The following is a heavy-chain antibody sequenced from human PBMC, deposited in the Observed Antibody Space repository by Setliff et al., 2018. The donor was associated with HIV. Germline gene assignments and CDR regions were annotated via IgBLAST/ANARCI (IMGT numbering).Heavy chain of an antibody. V-gene: IGHV1-18*01. CDR2: ISLYNDDT. CDR3: ATDRTQTGMNMVRGRLTDPARYPLDY. CDR1: GYTFINFG. J-gene: IGHJ4*02. D-gene: IGHD3-10*01. Sequence: ASVKVSCKASGYTFINFGVTWVRQAPGQGLEWMAWISLYNDDTNLAPRFRGRVTLTTDTSTRTAYMELTSLTSDDPAVYYCATDRTQTGMNMVRGRLTDPARYPLDYWCQGTLVTVS.